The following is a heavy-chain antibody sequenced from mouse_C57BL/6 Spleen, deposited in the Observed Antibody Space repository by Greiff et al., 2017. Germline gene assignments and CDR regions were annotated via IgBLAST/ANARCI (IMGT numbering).Heavy chain of an antibody. CDR2: IYPGDGDT. CDR3: ARGAMDY. V-gene: IGHV1-82*01. J-gene: IGHJ4*01. CDR1: GYAFSSSW. Sequence: QVQLKQPGPELVKPGASVKISCKASGYAFSSSWMNWVKQRPGKGLEWIGRIYPGDGDTNYNGKFKGKATLTADKSSSTAYMQLSSLTSEDSAVYFCARGAMDYWGQGTSVTVSS.